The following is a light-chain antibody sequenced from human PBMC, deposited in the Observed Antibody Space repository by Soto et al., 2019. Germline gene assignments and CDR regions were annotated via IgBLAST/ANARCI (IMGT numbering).Light chain of an antibody. CDR2: DDN. Sequence: SGRAQPPSVSAAPGQKVTMSCSGSSSNIGGNSVSWYQHLRGTAPKLLIYDDNKRPSGIPDRFSGSKSGTSATLGITGYQTGDEADYYCGAWDSSLSAYVFGTGTKVTVL. V-gene: IGLV1-51*01. J-gene: IGLJ1*01. CDR1: SSNIGGNS. CDR3: GAWDSSLSAYV.